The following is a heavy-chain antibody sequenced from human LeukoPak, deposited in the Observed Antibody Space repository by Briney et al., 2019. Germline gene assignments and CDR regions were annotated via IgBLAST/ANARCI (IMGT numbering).Heavy chain of an antibody. CDR3: AKVGELGATSDYFDY. CDR1: GFTFNNYG. D-gene: IGHD1-26*01. CDR2: ISGSGDAT. J-gene: IGHJ4*02. Sequence: GGSLRLSGAASGFTFNNYGMSWVRQAPGKGLEWVSAISGSGDATYYADAVKGRLSISRDNSRNTLFLQMNPPRAEDTAVYYCAKVGELGATSDYFDYWGQGTLVTVSS. V-gene: IGHV3-23*01.